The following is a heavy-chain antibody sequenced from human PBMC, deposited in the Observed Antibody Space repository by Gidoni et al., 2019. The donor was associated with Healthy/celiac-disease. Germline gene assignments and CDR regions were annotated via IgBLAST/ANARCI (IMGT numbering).Heavy chain of an antibody. V-gene: IGHV4-39*01. Sequence: QLQLQESGPGLVQPSETLSLTCTVSGGSISSSSYYWGWIRQPPGKGLEWIGSIYYSGSTYYNPSLKSRVTISVDTSKNQFSLKLSSVTAADTAVYYCARHVGGGWYFGPYSHFDYWGQGTLVTVSS. CDR3: ARHVGGGWYFGPYSHFDY. CDR1: GGSISSSSYY. D-gene: IGHD6-19*01. CDR2: IYYSGST. J-gene: IGHJ4*02.